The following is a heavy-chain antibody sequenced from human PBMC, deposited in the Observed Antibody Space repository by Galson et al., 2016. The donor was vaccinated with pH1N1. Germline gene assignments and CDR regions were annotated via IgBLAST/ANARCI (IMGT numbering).Heavy chain of an antibody. CDR1: GGSVSSGHYY. CDR2: IHTSGST. Sequence: TLSLTCNVSGGSVSSGHYYWSWIRQFPGKGLEWIGHIHTSGSTNYNPSLKSRVTISVDTSKNQFSLKVSSVTAADTAVYYCARDRSPARPYYWGQGTLVTVSS. D-gene: IGHD6-6*01. J-gene: IGHJ4*02. V-gene: IGHV4-61*09. CDR3: ARDRSPARPYY.